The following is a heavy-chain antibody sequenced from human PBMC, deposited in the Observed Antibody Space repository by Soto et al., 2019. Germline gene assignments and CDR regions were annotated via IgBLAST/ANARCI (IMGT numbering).Heavy chain of an antibody. V-gene: IGHV1-8*02. D-gene: IGHD6-13*01. CDR1: GYTFINFD. Sequence: ASVEVSCKASGYTFINFDISWVRQAAGQGLEGLGWMNPGSGKTGYASKFQGRVAMTRDASTGTSHLELSSLTSDATAIYYCARMESAGTLNWFDPCRQGTLVTVSS. CDR2: MNPGSGKT. CDR3: ARMESAGTLNWFDP. J-gene: IGHJ5*02.